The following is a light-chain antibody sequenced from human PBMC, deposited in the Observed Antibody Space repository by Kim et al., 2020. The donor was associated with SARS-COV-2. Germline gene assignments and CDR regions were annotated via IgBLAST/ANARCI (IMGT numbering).Light chain of an antibody. CDR1: SLRSYY. J-gene: IGLJ2*01. CDR3: NSRDSSGNHVV. Sequence: SSELTQDPAVSVALGQTVRITCQGYSLRSYYASWYQQKPGQAPVLVIYGTNNRPSGIPDRFSGSSSGNTASFTITGAQAEDEADYYFNSRDSSGNHVVF. CDR2: GTN. V-gene: IGLV3-19*01.